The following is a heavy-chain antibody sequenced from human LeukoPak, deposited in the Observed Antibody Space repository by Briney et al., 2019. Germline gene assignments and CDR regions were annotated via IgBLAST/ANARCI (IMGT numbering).Heavy chain of an antibody. CDR3: ARPKNRENYWRAFDI. V-gene: IGHV4-4*02. Sequence: SGTLSLTCAVSGGSISSNSWWGWVRQPPGKGLEWIGEIYHSGSPNYNPSLKSRVTISVDKSRNHFSLNLSSVTAADTAVYYCARPKNRENYWRAFDIWGQGTMVTVSS. D-gene: IGHD1-7*01. CDR1: GGSISSNSW. J-gene: IGHJ3*02. CDR2: IYHSGSP.